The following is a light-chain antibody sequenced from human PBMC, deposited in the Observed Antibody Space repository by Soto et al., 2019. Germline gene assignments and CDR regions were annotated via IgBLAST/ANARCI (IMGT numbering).Light chain of an antibody. V-gene: IGKV3-20*01. J-gene: IGKJ2*01. CDR2: GAS. Sequence: EIVLTQSPGTLSLSPGERATLSCRASQSVSSSYLAWYQQKPGQGPSLIIYGASSRATGIPDRFSGSGSGTDFTLTISRLEPEDFAVYYCQQYGSSPPTYTFGQVTNVEIK. CDR3: QQYGSSPPTYT. CDR1: QSVSSSY.